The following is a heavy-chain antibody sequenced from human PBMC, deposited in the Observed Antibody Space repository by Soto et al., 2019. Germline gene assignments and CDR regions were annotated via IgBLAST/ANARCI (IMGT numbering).Heavy chain of an antibody. CDR2: IIPIFGTA. V-gene: IGHV1-69*13. CDR3: ARDELKRRYYDSSGYYNPFDY. J-gene: IGHJ4*02. CDR1: GGTFSSYA. D-gene: IGHD3-22*01. Sequence: SVKVSCKASGGTFSSYAISWVRRAPGQGLEWMGGIIPIFGTANYAQKFQGRVTITADESTSTAYMEPSSLRSEDTAVYYCARDELKRRYYDSSGYYNPFDYWGQGTLVTVSS.